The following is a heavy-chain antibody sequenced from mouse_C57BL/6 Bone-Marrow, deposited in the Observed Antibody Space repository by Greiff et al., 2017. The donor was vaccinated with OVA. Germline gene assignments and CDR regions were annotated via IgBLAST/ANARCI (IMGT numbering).Heavy chain of an antibody. Sequence: QVQLQQPGAELVMPGASVKLSCKASGYTFTSYWMHWVKQRPGQGLEWIGEIDPSDSYTNYNQKFKGKSTLTVDKSSSTAYMQLSSLTSEVSAVYYCASSFHYCGSSYPYYFYYWGQGTTLTVSS. D-gene: IGHD1-1*01. V-gene: IGHV1-69*01. CDR2: IDPSDSYT. CDR3: ASSFHYCGSSYPYYFYY. CDR1: GYTFTSYW. J-gene: IGHJ2*01.